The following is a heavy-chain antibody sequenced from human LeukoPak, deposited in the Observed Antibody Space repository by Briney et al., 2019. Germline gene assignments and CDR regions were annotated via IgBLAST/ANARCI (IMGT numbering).Heavy chain of an antibody. J-gene: IGHJ4*02. D-gene: IGHD3-10*01. CDR3: ARSGRGSGSLGGFDY. Sequence: PSETLSLTCAVSGASISGSGYYWGWIRQPPGKGLEWIGNVYSSGSTYYNASLQSRVTISIDTSKNQFSLRLSSVTAADTAVYYCARSGRGSGSLGGFDYWGQGTLVTVSS. CDR2: VYSSGST. V-gene: IGHV4-39*01. CDR1: GASISGSGYY.